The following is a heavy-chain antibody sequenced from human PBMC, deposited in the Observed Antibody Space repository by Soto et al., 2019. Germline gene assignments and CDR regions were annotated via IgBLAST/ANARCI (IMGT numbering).Heavy chain of an antibody. D-gene: IGHD3-16*01. Sequence: XVSPLLSCTVSGFTFSSYAMHGVRLAPGKGLEWVAVVSYDGSIENYADSVRGRFTISRDNSKNTVFLQMNSLRVEDTAVYYCAKDLYYYDFSLDDSWGQGTLVTVSS. CDR3: AKDLYYYDFSLDDS. CDR1: GFTFSSYA. CDR2: VSYDGSIE. V-gene: IGHV3-30*04. J-gene: IGHJ5*02.